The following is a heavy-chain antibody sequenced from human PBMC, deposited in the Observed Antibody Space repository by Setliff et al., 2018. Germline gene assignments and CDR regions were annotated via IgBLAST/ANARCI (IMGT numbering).Heavy chain of an antibody. CDR3: GRDDTGSGDKFDY. Sequence: GGSLRLSCAASGFTFRNYWMHWVRQAPGKGLVWVSRINFDGSDTVYADPVKGRFTISRDNADNTLNLQMNTLGAEDTGVYYCGRDDTGSGDKFDYWSQGTLVTVSS. CDR1: GFTFRNYW. CDR2: INFDGSDT. J-gene: IGHJ4*02. D-gene: IGHD2-21*02. V-gene: IGHV3-74*01.